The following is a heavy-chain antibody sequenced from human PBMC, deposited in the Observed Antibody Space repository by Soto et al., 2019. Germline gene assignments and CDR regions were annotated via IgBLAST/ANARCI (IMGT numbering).Heavy chain of an antibody. J-gene: IGHJ6*02. CDR1: GFTFSSYW. CDR2: INSDGSTT. D-gene: IGHD2-2*01. Sequence: PGGSLRLSCAASGFTFSSYWMHWVRQAPGKGLVWVSRINSDGSTTNYAGSVKGRFTISRDNAKNTLYLQMSSLRAEDTAVYYCARPGPTTSYSYTRDVWGQGTTVTVSS. V-gene: IGHV3-74*01. CDR3: ARPGPTTSYSYTRDV.